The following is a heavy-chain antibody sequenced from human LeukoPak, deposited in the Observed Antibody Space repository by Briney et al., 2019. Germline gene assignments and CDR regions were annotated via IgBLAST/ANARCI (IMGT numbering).Heavy chain of an antibody. CDR1: GGSMSSNY. CDR3: ARHGGISSGAFDI. D-gene: IGHD6-19*01. Sequence: SETLSLTCTVSGGSMSSNYWSWIRLPPGKGLEWIGYIYYSGSTDYNPSLKSRVPVSVATSKNQFSLSLGSVTAADTAVYYCARHGGISSGAFDIWGQGTMVTVSS. J-gene: IGHJ3*02. CDR2: IYYSGST. V-gene: IGHV4-59*08.